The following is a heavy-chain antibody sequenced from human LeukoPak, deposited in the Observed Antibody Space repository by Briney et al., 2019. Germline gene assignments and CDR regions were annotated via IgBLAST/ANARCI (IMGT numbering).Heavy chain of an antibody. CDR3: ARGLGSGPS. V-gene: IGHV4-34*01. CDR2: INHSGST. Sequence: PSETLSLTCAVYGGSFSGYYWSWIRQPPGKGLEWIGEINHSGSTNYNPSLKSRVTISVDTSKNPFSLKLSSVTAADTAVYYCARGLGSGPSWGQGTLVTVSS. J-gene: IGHJ5*02. CDR1: GGSFSGYY. D-gene: IGHD3-10*01.